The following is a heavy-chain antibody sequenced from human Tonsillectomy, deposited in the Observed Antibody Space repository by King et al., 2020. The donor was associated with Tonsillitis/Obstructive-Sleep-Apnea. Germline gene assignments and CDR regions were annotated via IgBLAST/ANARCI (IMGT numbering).Heavy chain of an antibody. CDR3: ARHAGFSGYEEDY. Sequence: QLVQSGAEVKKPGESLRISCKGSGYSFTSYWIFWVRQMPGKGLEWMVRIDPSDSYTNYSPSFQGHVTISADKSIRTAYLQWSRLKAAHTAMYYCARHAGFSGYEEDYWGQGSLVTVSS. D-gene: IGHD5-12*01. CDR1: GYSFTSYW. J-gene: IGHJ4*02. CDR2: IDPSDSYT. V-gene: IGHV5-10-1*01.